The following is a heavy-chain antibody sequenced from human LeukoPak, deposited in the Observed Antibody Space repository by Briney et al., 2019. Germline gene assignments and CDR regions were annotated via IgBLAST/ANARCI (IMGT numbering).Heavy chain of an antibody. V-gene: IGHV4-39*01. CDR3: ARRRVGIDY. J-gene: IGHJ4*02. CDR2: IYYSGAT. D-gene: IGHD1-26*01. CDR1: GGSISSYTYY. Sequence: SETLSLTCTVSGGSISSYTYYWGWIRQPPGKGLEWIGTIYYSGATYYNPSLKSRVTISVDTSKNQFSLRLSSVTAADTAVYYCARRRVGIDYWGQGTLVTVSS.